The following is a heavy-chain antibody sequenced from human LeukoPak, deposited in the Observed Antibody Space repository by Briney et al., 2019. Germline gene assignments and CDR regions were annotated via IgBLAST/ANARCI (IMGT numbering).Heavy chain of an antibody. CDR1: GFTFRSYG. CDR3: ARVPVEGYDSGSYLGWFDP. J-gene: IGHJ5*02. V-gene: IGHV3-33*01. CDR2: TWYDGSKK. Sequence: TGGSLRLSCAASGFTFRSYGMHWVRQAPGKGLEWVALTWYDGSKKYYADSVKGRFTISRGNSKNTLYLQMNGLRAEDSAVYYCARVPVEGYDSGSYLGWFDPWGQGTLVTVSS. D-gene: IGHD3-10*01.